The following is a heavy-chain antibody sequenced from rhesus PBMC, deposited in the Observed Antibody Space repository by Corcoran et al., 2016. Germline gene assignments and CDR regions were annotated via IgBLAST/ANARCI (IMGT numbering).Heavy chain of an antibody. V-gene: IGHV5-20*01. D-gene: IGHD1-26*01. J-gene: IGHJ4*01. Sequence: EVQLVQSGAEVKRHGESLQISWTTSEYSFHSYWLSWVGQMPGKGREWMGTIDPSESDTRYNPSFQGQVTISADKSISTAYLQWSRLKASDTATYFCARGYNWNQGLGYWGQGVLVTVSS. CDR2: IDPSESDT. CDR1: EYSFHSYW. CDR3: ARGYNWNQGLGY.